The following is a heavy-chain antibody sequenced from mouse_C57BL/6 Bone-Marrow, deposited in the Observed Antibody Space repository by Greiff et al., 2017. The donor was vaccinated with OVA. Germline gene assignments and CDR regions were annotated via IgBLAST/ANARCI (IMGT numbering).Heavy chain of an antibody. CDR1: GFSLTSYA. J-gene: IGHJ2*01. V-gene: IGHV2-9-1*01. CDR3: ARKRNYPYYFDY. Sequence: QVQLKQSGPGLVAPSPCLSISCTASGFSLTSYAISWVRQPPGKGLEWLGVIWTGGGTNYNSAINTRMSTSKDNSKSQVFLKMNSLQTDDAARYYCARKRNYPYYFDYWGQGTTLTVSS. CDR2: IWTGGGT. D-gene: IGHD2-1*01.